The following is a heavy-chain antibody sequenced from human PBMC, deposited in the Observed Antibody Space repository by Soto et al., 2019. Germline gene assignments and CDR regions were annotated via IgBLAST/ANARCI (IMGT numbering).Heavy chain of an antibody. D-gene: IGHD3-22*01. CDR1: GFTFNYYG. CDR2: IWHDASNK. Sequence: GGSLRLSCEASGFTFNYYGMHWVRQAPGRGLEWVAGIWHDASNKYYADSVRGRFTISRDNSKNMLYLQMSGLRAEDTATYYCAREVGYLQTTGQQPPDCWGQGIMVTVSS. J-gene: IGHJ4*02. CDR3: AREVGYLQTTGQQPPDC. V-gene: IGHV3-33*01.